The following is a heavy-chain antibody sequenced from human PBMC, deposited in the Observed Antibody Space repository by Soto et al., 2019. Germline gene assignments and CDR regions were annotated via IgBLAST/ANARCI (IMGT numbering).Heavy chain of an antibody. V-gene: IGHV6-1*01. CDR2: TYYRSKWYN. D-gene: IGHD1-26*01. J-gene: IGHJ6*02. CDR3: ARDLKWEPYYYYGMDV. Sequence: SQTLSLNCAISGDSVSSNSAAWNWIRQSPSRGLEWLGRTYYRSKWYNDYAVSVKSRITINPDTSKNQFSLQLNSVTPEDTAVYYCARDLKWEPYYYYGMDVWGQGTTVTVSS. CDR1: GDSVSSNSAA.